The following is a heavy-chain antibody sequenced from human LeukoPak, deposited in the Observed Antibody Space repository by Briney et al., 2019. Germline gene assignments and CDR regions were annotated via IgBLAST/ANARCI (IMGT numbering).Heavy chain of an antibody. CDR3: ARSRYGDYVFDY. Sequence: SVKVSCKASGGTFSSYAISWVQQAPGQGLEWMGRIIPILGIANYAQKFQGRVTITADKSTSTAYMELSSLRSEDTAVYYCARSRYGDYVFDYWGQETLVTVSS. D-gene: IGHD4-17*01. J-gene: IGHJ4*02. CDR1: GGTFSSYA. V-gene: IGHV1-69*04. CDR2: IIPILGIA.